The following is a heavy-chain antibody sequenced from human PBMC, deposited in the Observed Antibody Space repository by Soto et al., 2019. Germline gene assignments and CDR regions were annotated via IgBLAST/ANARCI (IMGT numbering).Heavy chain of an antibody. CDR3: AKHRLVQAVAPGDY. J-gene: IGHJ4*02. D-gene: IGHD6-19*01. V-gene: IGHV3-30*18. CDR1: GFTFSSYG. CDR2: ISYDGSNK. Sequence: QVQLVESGGGVVQPGRSLRLSCAASGFTFSSYGMHWVRQAPGKGLEWVAVISYDGSNKYYADSVKGRFTISRDNSKNTLYLQMNSLRAEDTAVYYCAKHRLVQAVAPGDYWGQGTLVTVSS.